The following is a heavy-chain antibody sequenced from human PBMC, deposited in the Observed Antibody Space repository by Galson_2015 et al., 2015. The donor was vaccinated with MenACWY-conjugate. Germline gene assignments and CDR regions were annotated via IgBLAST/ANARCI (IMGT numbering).Heavy chain of an antibody. CDR2: INRDGGGT. CDR3: ARIIHDGLDC. V-gene: IGHV3-7*01. CDR1: GFTFDSYR. D-gene: IGHD1-1*01. Sequence: SLRLSCAASGFTFDSYRMSWVRQAPGKGLEWVTNINRDGGGTYYASSVKGRFTISIDNAENSLYLQMNSLRAEDTAIYYCARIIHDGLDCWGQGTLVTVSS. J-gene: IGHJ4*02.